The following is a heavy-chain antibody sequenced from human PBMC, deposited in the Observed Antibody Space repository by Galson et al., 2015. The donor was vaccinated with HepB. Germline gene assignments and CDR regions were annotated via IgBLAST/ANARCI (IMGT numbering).Heavy chain of an antibody. CDR1: GYTFTGYY. Sequence: SVKVSCKASGYTFTGYYMHWVRQAPGQGLEWMGWINPNSGGTNYAQKFQGRVTMTRDTSISTAYMELSRLRSDDTAVYYCAREIYTFYQLPHDAFDIWGQGTMVTVSS. D-gene: IGHD2-2*01. CDR2: INPNSGGT. CDR3: AREIYTFYQLPHDAFDI. V-gene: IGHV1-2*02. J-gene: IGHJ3*02.